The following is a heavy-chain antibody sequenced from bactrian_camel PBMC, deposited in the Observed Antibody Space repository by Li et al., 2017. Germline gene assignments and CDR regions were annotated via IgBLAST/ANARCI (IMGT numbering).Heavy chain of an antibody. Sequence: VESGGASVQAGGSLRLSCEASRSSEYTHFGTRMGWFRQAPGKEREGVATIYVDGRTDYSASVKGRFTISQDTEKNTVYLQMNSLKTEDTGMYCCAADLRSRSGSLCTSDLRYADVAFRRSDFGIPGQGTQVTVS. V-gene: IGHV3S53*01. CDR2: IYVDGRT. CDR1: RSSEYTHFGTR. J-gene: IGHJ4*01. D-gene: IGHD1*01.